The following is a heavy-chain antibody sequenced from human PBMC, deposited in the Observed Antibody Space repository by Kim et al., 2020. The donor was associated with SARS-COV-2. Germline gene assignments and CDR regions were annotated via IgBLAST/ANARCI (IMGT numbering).Heavy chain of an antibody. Sequence: GESLKISCKGSGYSFTSYWIGWVRQMPGKGLEWMGIIYPGDSDTRYSPSFQGQVTISADKSISTAYLQWSSLKASDTAMYYCARHARYCGGDCLPGGLWFDPWGQGTLVTVSS. CDR2: IYPGDSDT. D-gene: IGHD2-21*01. CDR3: ARHARYCGGDCLPGGLWFDP. V-gene: IGHV5-51*01. CDR1: GYSFTSYW. J-gene: IGHJ5*02.